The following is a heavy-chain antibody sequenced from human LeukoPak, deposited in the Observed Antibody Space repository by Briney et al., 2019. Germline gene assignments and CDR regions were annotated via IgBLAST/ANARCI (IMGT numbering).Heavy chain of an antibody. CDR3: ARADRLHGGPYLIGP. CDR1: GYSFTDYY. Sequence: ASVKVSCKTSGYSFTDYYMRWVRQAPGQGLEWMGWINPNSGGTSAAQKFQGRVTMTRDTSITTVYMEVSWLTSNDTAIYYCARADRLHGGPYLIGPWGQGTLVTVSS. D-gene: IGHD2-21*01. V-gene: IGHV1-2*02. J-gene: IGHJ5*02. CDR2: INPNSGGT.